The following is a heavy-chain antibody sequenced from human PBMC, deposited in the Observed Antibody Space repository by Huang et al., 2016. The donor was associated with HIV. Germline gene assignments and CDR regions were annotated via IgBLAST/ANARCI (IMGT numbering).Heavy chain of an antibody. J-gene: IGHJ4*02. CDR2: VYYSGSA. V-gene: IGHV4-39*01. D-gene: IGHD6-19*01. CDR1: GGSIYTPDYY. CDR3: ARRRRSGRSRDYYFDY. Sequence: QQQLQESGPGLVKPLETLSLTCTVSGGSIYTPDYYWAWFRQPPAKGLGWIGSVYYSGSAYYSPSLKSRLAVSVDASKTHFSLKLSSVTAADTAVYFCARRRRSGRSRDYYFDYWGQGALVTVSS.